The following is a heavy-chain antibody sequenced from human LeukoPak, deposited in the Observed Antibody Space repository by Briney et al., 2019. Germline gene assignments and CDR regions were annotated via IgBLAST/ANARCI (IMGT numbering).Heavy chain of an antibody. D-gene: IGHD5-18*01. J-gene: IGHJ5*01. Sequence: PGGSLRLSCAASGFTVSSNYMSWVRQAPGKGLEWVSVIYSGGSTYYADSVKGRFTISRDNSKNTLYLQMNSLRAGDTAVYYCVRVGYSYGYGFDYWGQEPWSPSPQ. CDR1: GFTVSSNY. CDR2: IYSGGST. V-gene: IGHV3-66*02. CDR3: VRVGYSYGYGFDY.